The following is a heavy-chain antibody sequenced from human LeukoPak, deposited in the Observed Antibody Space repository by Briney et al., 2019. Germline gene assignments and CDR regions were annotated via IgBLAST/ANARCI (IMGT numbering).Heavy chain of an antibody. V-gene: IGHV3-23*01. D-gene: IGHD3-10*01. CDR1: GFTVSSNY. Sequence: GGSLRLSCAASGFTVSSNYMSWVRQAPGKGLEWVSAISASGYTTYYADSVKGRFTISRDNSKNTLYLQMNSLRADDTAVYYCAKDPTGGGSGSRNFDYWGQGTLVTVSS. CDR2: ISASGYTT. J-gene: IGHJ4*02. CDR3: AKDPTGGGSGSRNFDY.